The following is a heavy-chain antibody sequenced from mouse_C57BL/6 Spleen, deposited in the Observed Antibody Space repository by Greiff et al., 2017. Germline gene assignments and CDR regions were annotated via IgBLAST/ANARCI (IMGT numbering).Heavy chain of an antibody. V-gene: IGHV1-64*01. CDR2: IHPNSGST. CDR3: ARRRIGSSYAMDY. Sequence: QVQLQQPGAELVKPGASVKLSCKASGYTFTSYWLHWVKQRPGQGLEWIGMIHPNSGSTNSNEKFKSKATLTVDKSSSTAYMQLSSLTSEDSAVYYCARRRIGSSYAMDYWGQGTSVTVSS. CDR1: GYTFTSYW. D-gene: IGHD1-1*01. J-gene: IGHJ4*01.